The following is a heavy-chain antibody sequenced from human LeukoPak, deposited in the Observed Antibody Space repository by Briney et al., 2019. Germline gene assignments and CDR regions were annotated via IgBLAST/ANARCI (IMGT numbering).Heavy chain of an antibody. CDR3: AFGYSNYFGYYYYYMDV. CDR1: GVTFSSYA. J-gene: IGHJ6*03. Sequence: GASVKVSCKASGVTFSSYAISWVRQAPGQGLEWMEGIIPIFGTANYAQKFQGRVTITTDESTSTAYMELSSLRSEDTAVYYCAFGYSNYFGYYYYYMDVWGKGTTVTVSS. CDR2: IIPIFGTA. V-gene: IGHV1-69*05. D-gene: IGHD4-11*01.